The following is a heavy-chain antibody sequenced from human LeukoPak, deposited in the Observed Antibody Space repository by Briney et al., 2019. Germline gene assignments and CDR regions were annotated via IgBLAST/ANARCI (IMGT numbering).Heavy chain of an antibody. J-gene: IGHJ3*02. D-gene: IGHD1-1*01. CDR3: AKSETGTTKGAGAFDI. Sequence: GGSLRLSCAASGFTFSSYAMSWVRQAPGKGLEWVSAISGSGGSTYYADSVKGRFTISRDNSKNTLYLQMNSLRAEDTAVYYCAKSETGTTKGAGAFDIWGQGTMVTVSS. V-gene: IGHV3-23*01. CDR1: GFTFSSYA. CDR2: ISGSGGST.